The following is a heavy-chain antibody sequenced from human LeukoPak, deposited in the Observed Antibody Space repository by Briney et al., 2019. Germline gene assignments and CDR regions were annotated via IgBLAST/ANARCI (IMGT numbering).Heavy chain of an antibody. J-gene: IGHJ4*02. CDR3: ARASPYYDSSGNDFDY. D-gene: IGHD3-22*01. V-gene: IGHV3-11*04. CDR1: GGSFSGYC. CDR2: ISSSGSTI. Sequence: LSLTCAVYGGSFSGYCWSWIRQAPGKGLEWVSYISSSGSTIYYADSVKGRFTISRDNAKNSLYLQMNSLRAEDTAVYYCARASPYYDSSGNDFDYWGQGTLVTVSS.